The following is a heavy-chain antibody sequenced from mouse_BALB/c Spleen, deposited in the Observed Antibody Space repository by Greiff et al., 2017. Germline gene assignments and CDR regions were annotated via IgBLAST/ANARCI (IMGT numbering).Heavy chain of an antibody. D-gene: IGHD1-1*01. CDR3: ARDTTDAMDY. J-gene: IGHJ4*01. CDR1: GYAFSSYW. V-gene: IGHV1-80*01. CDR2: LYPGDGDT. Sequence: VQLQESGAELVRPGSSVKISCKASGYAFSSYWMNWVKQRPGQGLEWIGQLYPGDGDTNYNGKFKGKATLTADKSSSTAYMQLSSLTSEDSAVYFCARDTTDAMDYWGQGTSVTVSS.